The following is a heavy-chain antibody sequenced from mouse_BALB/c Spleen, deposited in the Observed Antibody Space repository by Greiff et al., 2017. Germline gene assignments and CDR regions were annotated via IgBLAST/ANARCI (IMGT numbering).Heavy chain of an antibody. CDR3: ARSTTVVRWYFDV. CDR2: ISSGSSTI. CDR1: GFTFSSFG. Sequence: EVKLMESGGGLVQPGGSRKLSCAASGFTFSSFGMHWVRQAPEKGLEWVAYISSGSSTIYYADTVKGRFTISRDNPKNTLFLQMTSLRSEDTAMYYCARSTTVVRWYFDVWGAGTTVTVSS. J-gene: IGHJ1*01. V-gene: IGHV5-17*02. D-gene: IGHD1-1*01.